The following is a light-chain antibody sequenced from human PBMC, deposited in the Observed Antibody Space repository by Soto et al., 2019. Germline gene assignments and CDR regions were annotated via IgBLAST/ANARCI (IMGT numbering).Light chain of an antibody. CDR3: QQYGSSPQT. Sequence: ELVLTQSPGTLSLSPGERATLFCRASQSVSSSYLAWYQQKPAQAPRLLIYGASSRATGIPDRFSGSGSGTDFTLTISRLEPEDFAVYYCQQYGSSPQTFGQGTKVDIK. CDR2: GAS. V-gene: IGKV3-20*01. CDR1: QSVSSSY. J-gene: IGKJ1*01.